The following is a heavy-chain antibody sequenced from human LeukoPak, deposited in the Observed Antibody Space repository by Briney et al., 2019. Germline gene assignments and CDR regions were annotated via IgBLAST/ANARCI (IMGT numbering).Heavy chain of an antibody. CDR3: ARQAVRYDYVWGSYLDRNLVNWFDP. Sequence: GESLKISCKGSGYSFTSYWIGWVRQMPGKGLEWMGIIYPGDSDTRYSPSFQGQVTISADKSISTAYLQWSSLKASDTAMYYCARQAVRYDYVWGSYLDRNLVNWFDPWGQGTLVTVSS. J-gene: IGHJ5*02. CDR1: GYSFTSYW. CDR2: IYPGDSDT. D-gene: IGHD3-16*01. V-gene: IGHV5-51*01.